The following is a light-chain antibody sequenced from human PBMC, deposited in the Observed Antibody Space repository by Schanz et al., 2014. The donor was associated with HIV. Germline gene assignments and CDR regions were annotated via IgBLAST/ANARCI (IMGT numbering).Light chain of an antibody. J-gene: IGLJ2*01. CDR2: DVS. CDR1: SRDVGGYNY. Sequence: QSALAQPASVSGSPGQSITISCTGTSRDVGGYNYVSWYQRHPGKAPKLMIYDVSNRPSGVSNRFSGSKSGNTASLIISGLQAEDEADYYCSSYTSTSTPVVFGGGTKLTVL. V-gene: IGLV2-14*03. CDR3: SSYTSTSTPVV.